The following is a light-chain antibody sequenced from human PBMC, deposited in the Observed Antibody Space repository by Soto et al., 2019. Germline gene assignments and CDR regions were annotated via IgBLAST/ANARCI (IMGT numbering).Light chain of an antibody. CDR2: GIS. V-gene: IGKV3D-15*01. Sequence: IVGTQCTATFSVSPWDRVTLSCRASQSVNSKVAWYRQEPGPAPRLLIYGISKRATDIPDRFSGSGSGTEFTLTISSLQPEDFATYYCQHHGLLPITFAQGGRLEIK. CDR1: QSVNSK. CDR3: QHHGLLPIT. J-gene: IGKJ5*01.